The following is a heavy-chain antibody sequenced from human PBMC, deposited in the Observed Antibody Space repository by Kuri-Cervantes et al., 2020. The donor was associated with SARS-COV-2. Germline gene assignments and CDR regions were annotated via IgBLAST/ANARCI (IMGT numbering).Heavy chain of an antibody. D-gene: IGHD5-24*01. CDR2: INHSGST. CDR1: GGSFSGYY. V-gene: IGHV4-34*01. J-gene: IGHJ6*02. CDR3: ARGLRWQQPHRNYYYYGMDV. Sequence: SETLSVTCAVYGGSFSGYYWSWIRQPPGKGLEWIGEINHSGSTNYNPSLKSRVTISVDTSKNQFSLKLSSVTAADTAVYYCARGLRWQQPHRNYYYYGMDVWGQGTTVTVSS.